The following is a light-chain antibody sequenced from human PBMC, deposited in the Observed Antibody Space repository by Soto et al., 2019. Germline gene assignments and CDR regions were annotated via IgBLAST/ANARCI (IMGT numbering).Light chain of an antibody. Sequence: DIVMTQSQDSLAVSLGERATINCKSSQSVLYSSNNKNYLAWYQQKPGQPPKLLIYWASTRESGVPDRFSGSGSGTDFTLTISSLQAEDVAVYYCQKYYSTPKTFGQGTKLDIK. J-gene: IGKJ1*01. V-gene: IGKV4-1*01. CDR1: QSVLYSSNNKNY. CDR2: WAS. CDR3: QKYYSTPKT.